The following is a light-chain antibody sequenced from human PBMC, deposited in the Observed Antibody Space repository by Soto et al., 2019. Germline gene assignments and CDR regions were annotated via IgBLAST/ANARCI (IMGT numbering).Light chain of an antibody. V-gene: IGKV1-5*03. CDR1: QTISSW. CDR2: KAS. J-gene: IGKJ1*01. Sequence: DIQMTQSPSTLSGSVGDRVTITCRASQTISSWLAWYQQKPGKAPKLLIYKASTLKSGVPSRFSGSGSGTDFTLTISSLQPEDVATYYCQQYNSYSWTFGQGTKVDIK. CDR3: QQYNSYSWT.